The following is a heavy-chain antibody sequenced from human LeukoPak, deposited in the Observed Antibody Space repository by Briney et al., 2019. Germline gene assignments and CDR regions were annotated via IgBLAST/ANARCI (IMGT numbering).Heavy chain of an antibody. Sequence: SQTLSLTCAVSGGSISSGGYSWSWIRQPPGKGLEWIGYIYYSGSTNYNPSLKSRVTISVDTSKNQFSLKLSSVTAADTAVYYCARVVYYDSRVPGHFDYWGQGTLVTVSS. CDR3: ARVVYYDSRVPGHFDY. J-gene: IGHJ4*02. D-gene: IGHD3-22*01. V-gene: IGHV4-61*08. CDR1: GGSISSGGYS. CDR2: IYYSGST.